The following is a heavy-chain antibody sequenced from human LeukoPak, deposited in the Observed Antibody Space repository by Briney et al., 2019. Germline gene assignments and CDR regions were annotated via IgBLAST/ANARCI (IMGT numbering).Heavy chain of an antibody. CDR2: ISYDGSNK. V-gene: IGHV3-30*18. CDR1: GFTFSSYD. D-gene: IGHD6-13*01. CDR3: AKDLVYSSSWYYYYYGMDV. Sequence: GGSLRLSCAASGFTFSSYDMHWVRQAPGKGLEWVAVISYDGSNKYYADSVKGRFTISRDNSKNTLYLQMNSLRAEDTAVYYCAKDLVYSSSWYYYYYGMDVWGQGTTVTVSS. J-gene: IGHJ6*02.